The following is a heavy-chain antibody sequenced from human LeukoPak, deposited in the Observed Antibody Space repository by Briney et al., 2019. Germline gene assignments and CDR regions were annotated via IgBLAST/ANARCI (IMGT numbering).Heavy chain of an antibody. V-gene: IGHV3-9*01. Sequence: HPGGSLRLSCAASGFTFDDYAMPWVRQAPGKGLGWVSGIRWKSGSIIYADSVKGRFTISRDNAKNSLYLQMNSLSAEDTPVYYCANGIAVAVRPFDYWGQGTLVTVSS. CDR1: GFTFDDYA. CDR3: ANGIAVAVRPFDY. CDR2: IRWKSGSI. J-gene: IGHJ4*02. D-gene: IGHD6-19*01.